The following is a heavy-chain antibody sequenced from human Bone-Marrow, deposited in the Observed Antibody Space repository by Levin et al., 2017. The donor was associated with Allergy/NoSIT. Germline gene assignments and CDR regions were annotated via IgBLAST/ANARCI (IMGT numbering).Heavy chain of an antibody. CDR2: INGYGRTT. CDR1: GFGFSAFW. CDR3: ARGQYYGMDV. J-gene: IGHJ6*02. Sequence: GESLKISCVGSGFGFSAFWMYWVRQSPGKGLVWVSSINGYGRTTSYADSGEGRFTVSRDNAQNTLYLQMTSLRAEDTAIYYCARGQYYGMDVWGQGTTVTVFS. V-gene: IGHV3-74*01.